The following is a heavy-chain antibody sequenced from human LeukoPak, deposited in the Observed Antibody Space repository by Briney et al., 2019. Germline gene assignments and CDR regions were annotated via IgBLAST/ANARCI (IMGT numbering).Heavy chain of an antibody. D-gene: IGHD4-23*01. Sequence: GGSLRLCCAASGFTFNMYWMTWVRQAAGKGLESVAYINKDGSDKYYVDCVKGRFTVSRDNAKNSLYLQMNSLRAEDTAVYYCARDAGYGGNSDYWGQGTLVTVSS. CDR1: GFTFNMYW. V-gene: IGHV3-7*01. CDR2: INKDGSDK. J-gene: IGHJ4*02. CDR3: ARDAGYGGNSDY.